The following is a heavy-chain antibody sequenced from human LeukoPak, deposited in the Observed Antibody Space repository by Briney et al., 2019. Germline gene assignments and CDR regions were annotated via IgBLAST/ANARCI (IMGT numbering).Heavy chain of an antibody. D-gene: IGHD2-15*01. Sequence: ASVKVSCKPSGYTFTSYDINWVRQATGQGLEWMGWMNPNSGNTGYAQKFQGRVTMTRNTSISRAYMELSSLRSEDTAVYYCARARRYCSGGSCYYYYMDVWGKGTTVTVSS. CDR3: ARARRYCSGGSCYYYYMDV. J-gene: IGHJ6*03. V-gene: IGHV1-8*01. CDR2: MNPNSGNT. CDR1: GYTFTSYD.